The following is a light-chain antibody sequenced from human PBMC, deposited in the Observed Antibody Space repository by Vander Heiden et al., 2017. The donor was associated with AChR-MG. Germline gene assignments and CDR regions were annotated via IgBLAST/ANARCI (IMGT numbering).Light chain of an antibody. Sequence: QSALTQPPSASGSLGQSVTISCTGTSIDVGGFNYASWYQPHPAKAPTLLIYGVNKRPSGVPDRFSDSRAGNTASLTVSGLQAEDEADYYCSSHAGNNNWIFGGGTKLTVL. CDR3: SSHAGNNNWI. V-gene: IGLV2-8*01. J-gene: IGLJ2*01. CDR1: SIDVGGFNY. CDR2: GVN.